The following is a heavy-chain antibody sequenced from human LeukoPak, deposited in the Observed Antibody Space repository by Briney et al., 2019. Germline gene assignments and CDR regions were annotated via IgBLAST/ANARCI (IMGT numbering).Heavy chain of an antibody. CDR1: GFTFSDYY. Sequence: GGSLRLSCAASGFTFSDYYMDWVRQAPGKGLEWVGRIRNKANRYTTEYAASVKGRFTISRDDSQNSLYLQMNSLKTEDTAVYYCARDRNAFDIWGQGTMVTVSS. CDR3: ARDRNAFDI. V-gene: IGHV3-72*01. J-gene: IGHJ3*02. CDR2: IRNKANRYTT.